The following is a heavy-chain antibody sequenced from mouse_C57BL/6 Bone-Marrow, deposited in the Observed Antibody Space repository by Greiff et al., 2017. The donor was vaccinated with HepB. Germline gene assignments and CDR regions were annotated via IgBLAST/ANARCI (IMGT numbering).Heavy chain of an antibody. D-gene: IGHD1-1*01. CDR3: AREGDITTVGFAY. Sequence: QVQLKESGAELVKPGASVKISCKASGYAFSSYWMNWVKQRPGKGLEWIGEIYPGDGDTNYNGKFKGKATLTADKSSSTAYMQLSSLTSEDSAVYFCAREGDITTVGFAYWGQGTLVTVSA. CDR2: IYPGDGDT. J-gene: IGHJ3*01. CDR1: GYAFSSYW. V-gene: IGHV1-80*01.